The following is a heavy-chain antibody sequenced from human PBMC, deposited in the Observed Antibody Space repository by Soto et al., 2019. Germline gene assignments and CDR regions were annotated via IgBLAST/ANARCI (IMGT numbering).Heavy chain of an antibody. V-gene: IGHV3-30-3*01. J-gene: IGHJ4*02. CDR2: ISYDGSNK. Sequence: GGSMRVSCGAAGFTFSGYAGHWVRQAPGKGLEWVAVISYDGSNKYYADSVKGRFTISRDNSKNTLYLQMNSLRAEDTAVYYYARESSSLNLKSTPQVLRYFDWLAPYWGQGTLVPVSS. CDR3: ARESSSLNLKSTPQVLRYFDWLAPY. D-gene: IGHD3-9*01. CDR1: GFTFSGYA.